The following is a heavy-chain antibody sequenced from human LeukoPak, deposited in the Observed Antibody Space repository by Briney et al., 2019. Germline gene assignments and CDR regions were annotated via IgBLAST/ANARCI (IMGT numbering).Heavy chain of an antibody. CDR3: ARDISARDEAWWFDP. CDR1: GYTFTSNY. V-gene: IGHV1-46*01. Sequence: ASVKVSCKSFGYTFTSNYMHWVRQAPGQGPEWMGVISPSGASTTYAQTFQGRVTLTRDLSTSTDYLELRSLRSEDTAVYYCARDISARDEAWWFDPWGQGTLVTVSS. D-gene: IGHD5-24*01. J-gene: IGHJ5*02. CDR2: ISPSGAST.